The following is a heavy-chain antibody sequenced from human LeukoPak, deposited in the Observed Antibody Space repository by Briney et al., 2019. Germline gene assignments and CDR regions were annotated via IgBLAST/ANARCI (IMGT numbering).Heavy chain of an antibody. CDR1: GGSITSASFY. V-gene: IGHV4-39*01. CDR2: IFFSGSS. D-gene: IGHD5-18*01. CDR3: ARHGEKVDADVIGNWFDP. J-gene: IGHJ5*02. Sequence: SETLSLTCTVSGGSITSASFYWAWLRQTPGKGLEWIGNIFFSGSSYYSPSLKSRVTMSIDTSNNQFSLKLSSVTAADTAVYYCARHGEKVDADVIGNWFDPWGQGTLVTVSS.